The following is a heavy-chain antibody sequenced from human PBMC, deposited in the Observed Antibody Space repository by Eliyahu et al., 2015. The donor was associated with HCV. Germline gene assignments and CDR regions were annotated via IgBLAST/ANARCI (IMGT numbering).Heavy chain of an antibody. V-gene: IGHV3-21*01. J-gene: IGHJ4*02. CDR3: ARVGSGSSYYFDY. D-gene: IGHD3-10*01. Sequence: EVQLVESGGGLVKPGGSLRLSCAASGFTFSSYSMNWVRQAPGKGLEWVSSISSSSSYIYYADSVKGRFTISRDNAKNSLYLQMNSLRAEDTAVYYCARVGSGSSYYFDYWGQGTLVTVSS. CDR1: GFTFSSYS. CDR2: ISSSSSYI.